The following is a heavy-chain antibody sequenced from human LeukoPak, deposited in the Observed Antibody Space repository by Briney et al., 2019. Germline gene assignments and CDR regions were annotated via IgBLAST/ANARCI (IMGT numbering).Heavy chain of an antibody. Sequence: PSETLSLTCTVSGGSISSYYWSWIRQPAGKGLEWIGRIYTSGSTNYNPSLKSRVTMSVDTSKNQFSLKVSSVTAADTAVYYCARDVAEDCSSTSCYIASPLYYYYLDVWGKGTTVTVSS. CDR3: ARDVAEDCSSTSCYIASPLYYYYLDV. V-gene: IGHV4-4*07. D-gene: IGHD2-2*02. J-gene: IGHJ6*03. CDR1: GGSISSYY. CDR2: IYTSGST.